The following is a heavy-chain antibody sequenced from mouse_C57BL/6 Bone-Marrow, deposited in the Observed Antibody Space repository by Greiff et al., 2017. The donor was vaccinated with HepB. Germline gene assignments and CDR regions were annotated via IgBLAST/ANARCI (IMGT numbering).Heavy chain of an antibody. Sequence: VQLQQSGPVLVKPGASVKMSCKASGYTFTDYYMNWVKQSHGKSLEWIGVINPYNGGTSYNQKFKGKATLTGDKSSSTAYMELNSLTSEDSAVYYCARGRITGYWYFDVWGTGTTVTVSS. CDR3: ARGRITGYWYFDV. V-gene: IGHV1-19*01. CDR2: INPYNGGT. CDR1: GYTFTDYY. J-gene: IGHJ1*03. D-gene: IGHD2-4*01.